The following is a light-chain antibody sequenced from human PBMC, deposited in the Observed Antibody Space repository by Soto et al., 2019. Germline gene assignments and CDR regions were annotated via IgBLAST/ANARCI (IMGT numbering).Light chain of an antibody. Sequence: QSALTQPASVSGSPGQSITISCTGTSSDVAAYNYVSWYQQHPGKAPKLIIYDVSNRPSRVSNRFSGSKSGNTASLTISGLQADDDADYYCSSYAGNNTPVLFGGGTKLTVL. CDR3: SSYAGNNTPVL. CDR1: SSDVAAYNY. V-gene: IGLV2-14*01. CDR2: DVS. J-gene: IGLJ2*01.